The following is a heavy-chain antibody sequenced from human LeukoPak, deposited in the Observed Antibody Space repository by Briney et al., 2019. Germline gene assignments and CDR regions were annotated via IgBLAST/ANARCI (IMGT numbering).Heavy chain of an antibody. CDR3: ARDIPPLE. Sequence: SETLSLTCTVPGGSISSGGYYWSWIRQRPGKGLEWIGYIYYSGSTYYNPSLKSRVTISVDTSKNQFSLKLSSVTAADTAVYYCARDIPPLEWGQGTLVTVSS. V-gene: IGHV4-31*03. D-gene: IGHD2-2*02. J-gene: IGHJ4*02. CDR2: IYYSGST. CDR1: GGSISSGGYY.